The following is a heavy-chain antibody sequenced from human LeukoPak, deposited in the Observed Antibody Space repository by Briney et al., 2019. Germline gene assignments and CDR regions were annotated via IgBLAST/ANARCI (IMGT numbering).Heavy chain of an antibody. Sequence: PSETLSLTCTVSGGSISSYYWSWIRQPAGKGLEWIGRIYTSGSTNYNPSLKSRVTMSVDTSKNQFSLKLSSVTAADTAVYYCARARYYDSSAAVSAYGMDVWGQGTTVTVSS. V-gene: IGHV4-4*07. D-gene: IGHD3-22*01. CDR1: GGSISSYY. J-gene: IGHJ6*02. CDR3: ARARYYDSSAAVSAYGMDV. CDR2: IYTSGST.